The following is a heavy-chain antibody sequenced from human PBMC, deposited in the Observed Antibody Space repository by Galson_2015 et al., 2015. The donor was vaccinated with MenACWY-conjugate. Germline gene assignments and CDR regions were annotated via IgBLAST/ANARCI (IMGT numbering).Heavy chain of an antibody. CDR2: ISSSSSYI. V-gene: IGHV3-21*01. Sequence: SLRLSCAAFGFTFSNYNMNWVRQTPGKGLEWVSCISSSSSYIYYADSVKGRFTISRDNAKNSLYLQMNSLRAEDTAVYYCAKGTIAARPNWFDPWGQGTLVTVSS. CDR1: GFTFSNYN. J-gene: IGHJ5*02. D-gene: IGHD6-6*01. CDR3: AKGTIAARPNWFDP.